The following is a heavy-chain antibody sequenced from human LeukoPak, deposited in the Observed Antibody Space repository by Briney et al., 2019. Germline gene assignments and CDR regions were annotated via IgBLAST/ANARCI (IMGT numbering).Heavy chain of an antibody. J-gene: IGHJ6*03. Sequence: SETLSLTCTVSGGSISGYYWSWIRQPAGKGLEWIGRIYTSGSTNYNPSLKSRVTMSVDTSKNQFSLKLSSVTAADTAVYYCARVIVVVPVYYYMDVWGKGTTVTVSS. CDR3: ARVIVVVPVYYYMDV. D-gene: IGHD3-22*01. V-gene: IGHV4-4*07. CDR2: IYTSGST. CDR1: GGSISGYY.